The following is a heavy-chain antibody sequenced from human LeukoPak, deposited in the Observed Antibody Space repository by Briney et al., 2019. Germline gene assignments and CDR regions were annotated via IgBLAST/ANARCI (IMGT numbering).Heavy chain of an antibody. J-gene: IGHJ4*02. V-gene: IGHV4-34*01. CDR3: ARIYCSSTSCYPTGFKYYFDY. CDR2: INHSGST. CDR1: GGSFSGYY. D-gene: IGHD2-2*01. Sequence: PSETLSLTCAVYGGSFSGYYWSWIRQPPGKGLEWIGEINHSGSTNYNPSLKSRVTISVDTSKNQFSLKRSSVTAADTAVYYCARIYCSSTSCYPTGFKYYFDYWGQGTLVTVSS.